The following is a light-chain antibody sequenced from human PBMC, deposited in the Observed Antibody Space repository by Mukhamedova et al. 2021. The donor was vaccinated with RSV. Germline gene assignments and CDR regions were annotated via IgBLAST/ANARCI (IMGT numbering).Light chain of an antibody. CDR2: AAS. Sequence: WYQRRVHGKVPKLLIYAASTLHSGVQSRFSGSGSGTDFTLTISSLQPEDLATYYCQQSYTTPLTFGGGTKVEIK. V-gene: IGKV1-39*01. CDR3: QQSYTTPLT. J-gene: IGKJ4*01.